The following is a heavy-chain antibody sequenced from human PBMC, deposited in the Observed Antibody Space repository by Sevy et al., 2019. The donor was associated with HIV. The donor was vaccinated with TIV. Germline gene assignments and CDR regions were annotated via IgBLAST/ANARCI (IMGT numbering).Heavy chain of an antibody. CDR1: GFTFSSYE. V-gene: IGHV3-48*03. Sequence: GGSLRLSCAASGFTFSSYEMNWVRQAPGKGLEWVSYISNSGTTISYSDSLRGQFTISRTNAMNSLYLQMNCLRAEDTAGYYCARDLPPSATTVAHFDCCGQGTLVTVSS. D-gene: IGHD4-17*01. CDR3: ARDLPPSATTVAHFDC. CDR2: ISNSGTTI. J-gene: IGHJ4*02.